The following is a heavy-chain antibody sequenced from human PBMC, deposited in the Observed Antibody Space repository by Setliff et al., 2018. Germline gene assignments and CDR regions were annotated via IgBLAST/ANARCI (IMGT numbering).Heavy chain of an antibody. Sequence: GSLRLSCAASGFDFKTHWMDWARQAPGKGLEWVASITHDGSKTYILDSVRGRLTISRDNSKNTVYLRMNALRAEDTGLYYCARDRGQVTVNNRYGFYYYGMDVWGQGTTVTVSS. CDR1: GFDFKTHW. CDR3: ARDRGQVTVNNRYGFYYYGMDV. V-gene: IGHV3-7*01. CDR2: ITHDGSKT. D-gene: IGHD3-16*02. J-gene: IGHJ6*02.